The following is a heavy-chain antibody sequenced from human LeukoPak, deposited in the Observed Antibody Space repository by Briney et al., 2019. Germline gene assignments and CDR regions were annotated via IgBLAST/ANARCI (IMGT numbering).Heavy chain of an antibody. J-gene: IGHJ6*02. V-gene: IGHV4-59*08. Sequence: SENLSLTCTVSTGSISSFYWGWIRQPQGEGREWIGYTNYGGTNNSQNSLKSRVTISVTSLKTQLTLKLASVTAADPAFYYCRSTNYKPCLRTRVTISVDTSKYPFSMKESSVTGADTAVYYCARHSPVVPATISRYGMDVWGQGTTV. CDR1: TGSISSFY. D-gene: IGHD3-10*01. CDR2: TNYGGTN. CDR3: RSTNYKPCLRTRVTISVDTSKYPFSMKESSVTGADTAVYYCARHSPVVPATISRYGMDV.